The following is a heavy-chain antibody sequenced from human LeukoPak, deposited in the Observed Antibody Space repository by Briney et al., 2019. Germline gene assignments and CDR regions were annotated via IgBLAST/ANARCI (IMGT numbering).Heavy chain of an antibody. CDR2: INHSGST. J-gene: IGHJ6*02. CDR1: GGSFSGYY. CDR3: ARQFDGQWLAYYYYGMDV. D-gene: IGHD6-19*01. V-gene: IGHV4-34*01. Sequence: SETLSLTCAVYGGSFSGYYWSWIRQPPGKGLEWIGEINHSGSTNYNPSLKSRVTISVDTSKNQFSLKLSSVTAADTAVYYCARQFDGQWLAYYYYGMDVWGQGTTVTVSS.